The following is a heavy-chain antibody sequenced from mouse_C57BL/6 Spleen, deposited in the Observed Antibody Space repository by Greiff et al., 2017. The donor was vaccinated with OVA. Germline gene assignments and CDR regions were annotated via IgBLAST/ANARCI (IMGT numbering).Heavy chain of an antibody. CDR2: ISSGSSTI. CDR3: ERRGTTVVATDYFDY. D-gene: IGHD1-1*01. J-gene: IGHJ2*01. Sequence: DVMLVESGGGLVKPGGSLKLSCAASGFTFSDYGMHWVRQAPEKGLEWVAYISSGSSTIYYADTMKGRFTISRDNAKNTLFLQMTSLRSEDTAMYYGERRGTTVVATDYFDYWGQGTTLTVSS. CDR1: GFTFSDYG. V-gene: IGHV5-17*01.